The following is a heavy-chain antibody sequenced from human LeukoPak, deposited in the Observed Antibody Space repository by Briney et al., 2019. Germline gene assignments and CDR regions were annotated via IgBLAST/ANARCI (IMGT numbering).Heavy chain of an antibody. V-gene: IGHV1-2*02. CDR2: INPNSGGT. CDR3: AGYYYDSSGYNFDY. D-gene: IGHD3-22*01. J-gene: IGHJ4*02. CDR1: GYTFTGYY. Sequence: GASVKVSCKASGYTFTGYYMHWVRQAPGQGLEWMGWINPNSGGTNYAQKFQGRVTMTRDTSISTAYMELSSLRSEDTAVYYCAGYYYDSSGYNFDYWGQGTLVTVSS.